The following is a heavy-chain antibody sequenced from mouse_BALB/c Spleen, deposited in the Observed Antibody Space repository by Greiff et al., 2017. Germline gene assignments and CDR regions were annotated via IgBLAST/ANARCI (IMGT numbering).Heavy chain of an antibody. D-gene: IGHD2-3*01. CDR3: ARGGLLDAMDY. Sequence: QVQLQQPGAELVKPGASVKLSCKASGYTFTSYWMHWVKQRPGQGLEWIGEIDPSDSYTNYNQKFKGKATLTVDKSSSTAYMQLSSLTSEDSAVYYCARGGLLDAMDYWGQGTSVTVSS. CDR1: GYTFTSYW. J-gene: IGHJ4*01. V-gene: IGHV1-69*02. CDR2: IDPSDSYT.